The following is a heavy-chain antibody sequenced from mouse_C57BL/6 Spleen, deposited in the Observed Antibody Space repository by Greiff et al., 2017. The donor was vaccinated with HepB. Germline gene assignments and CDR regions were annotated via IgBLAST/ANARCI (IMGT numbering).Heavy chain of an antibody. Sequence: QVQLQQPGAELVKPGASVKLSCKASGYTFTSYWMQWVKQRPGQGLEWIGEIDPSDSYTNYNQKFKGKATLTVDTSSSTAYMQLSSLTSEDSAVYYCARSRGPGGWDAWFAYWGQGTLVTVSA. D-gene: IGHD4-1*01. CDR3: ARSRGPGGWDAWFAY. CDR1: GYTFTSYW. J-gene: IGHJ3*01. CDR2: IDPSDSYT. V-gene: IGHV1-50*01.